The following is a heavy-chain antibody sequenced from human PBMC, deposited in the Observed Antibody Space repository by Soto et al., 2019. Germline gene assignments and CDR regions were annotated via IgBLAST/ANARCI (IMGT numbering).Heavy chain of an antibody. Sequence: GGSLRLSCAASGFAFSTYAMNWVRQAPGKGLEWVSGISGSGDSTYYADSVKGRFTVSRDNSKNTLYLQMNSLRAEDTAVFYCAKERSSGWSLDYWGQGTLVTVSS. CDR1: GFAFSTYA. J-gene: IGHJ4*02. V-gene: IGHV3-23*01. CDR2: ISGSGDST. CDR3: AKERSSGWSLDY. D-gene: IGHD6-19*01.